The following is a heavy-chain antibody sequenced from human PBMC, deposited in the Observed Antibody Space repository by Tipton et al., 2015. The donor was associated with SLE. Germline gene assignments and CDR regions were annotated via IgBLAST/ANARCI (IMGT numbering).Heavy chain of an antibody. CDR2: IYHSGNT. Sequence: TLSLTCTVSGGSLSGGDYYWGWIRQPPGKGLAWIGFIYHSGNTFYNPSLESRLTMSVDTSKNQFSLKLSSVTAADTAVYYCARVSGYSYGLRVPFDYWSQGTLVTVSS. J-gene: IGHJ4*02. CDR1: GGSLSGGDYY. CDR3: ARVSGYSYGLRVPFDY. D-gene: IGHD5-18*01. V-gene: IGHV4-30-4*01.